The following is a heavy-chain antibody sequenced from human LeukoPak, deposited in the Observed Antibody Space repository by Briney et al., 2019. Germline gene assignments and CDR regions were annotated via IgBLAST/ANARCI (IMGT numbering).Heavy chain of an antibody. Sequence: PSETLSLTCTVYGGSFSGYYWSWIRQPPGEGLEWIGEINHSGSTNYNPSLKSRVTISEDMSRNQFSLKLSSVTAADTAVYYCARGLTYYFDSTGYYQPANFYYYGMDVWGQGTTVTVSS. D-gene: IGHD3-22*01. J-gene: IGHJ6*02. CDR3: ARGLTYYFDSTGYYQPANFYYYGMDV. V-gene: IGHV4-34*01. CDR1: GGSFSGYY. CDR2: INHSGST.